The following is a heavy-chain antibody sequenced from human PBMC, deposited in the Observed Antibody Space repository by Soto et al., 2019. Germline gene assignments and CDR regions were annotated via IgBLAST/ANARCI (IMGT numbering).Heavy chain of an antibody. V-gene: IGHV1-69*01. CDR3: ATNTANYNWFDP. D-gene: IGHD6-25*01. CDR2: IIPIFGTA. Sequence: QVQLVQSGAEXKKPGSSVKVSCKASGGTFSSYAISWVRXAPGQGLEWMGGIIPIFGTANYAQKFQGRVTITADESTSTAYMELSSLRSEDTAVYYCATNTANYNWFDPWGQGTLVTVSS. CDR1: GGTFSSYA. J-gene: IGHJ5*02.